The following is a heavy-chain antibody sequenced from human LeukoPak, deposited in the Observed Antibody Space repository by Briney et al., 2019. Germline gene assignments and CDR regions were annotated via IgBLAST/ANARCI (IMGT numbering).Heavy chain of an antibody. CDR3: AKWGDYDILTGYYDSDY. J-gene: IGHJ4*02. CDR1: GFTFSNYD. D-gene: IGHD3-9*01. V-gene: IGHV3-23*01. CDR2: VSGRDDST. Sequence: PGGSLRLSCAASGFTFSNYDMSWIRQAPGKGLEWVSAVSGRDDSTYYADSVKGRFTISRDNAKNTLYLQMNSLRAEDTAVYYCAKWGDYDILTGYYDSDYWGQGTLVTVSS.